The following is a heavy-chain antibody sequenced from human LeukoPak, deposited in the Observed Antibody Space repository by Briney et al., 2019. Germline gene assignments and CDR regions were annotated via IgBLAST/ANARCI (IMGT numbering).Heavy chain of an antibody. CDR2: INPNTGDT. J-gene: IGHJ4*02. CDR1: GYTFIAYY. V-gene: IGHV1-2*02. D-gene: IGHD3-3*02. Sequence: ASVKVSCKTSGYTFIAYYVHWVRQAPGQGLEWMGWINPNTGDTTYAQQFQGRVTMTRDTSLSTVYLELSSLRSDDTAVYYSARVVFDGSISRRFDSWGQGTQVAVFS. CDR3: ARVVFDGSISRRFDS.